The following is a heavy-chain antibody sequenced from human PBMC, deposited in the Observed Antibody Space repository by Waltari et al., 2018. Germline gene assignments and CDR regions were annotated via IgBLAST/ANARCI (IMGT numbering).Heavy chain of an antibody. CDR1: GFTFSSYS. J-gene: IGHJ4*02. D-gene: IGHD3-22*01. CDR2: ISSSSSTI. CDR3: ARSPYYYDSSGSYYFDY. Sequence: EVQLVESGGGLVKPGGSLRLSCVASGFTFSSYSMNWVRQAPGKGLEWVSYISSSSSTIYYADSVKGRFTISRDNAKNSLYLQMNSLRAEDTAVYYCARSPYYYDSSGSYYFDYWGQGTLVTVSS. V-gene: IGHV3-48*01.